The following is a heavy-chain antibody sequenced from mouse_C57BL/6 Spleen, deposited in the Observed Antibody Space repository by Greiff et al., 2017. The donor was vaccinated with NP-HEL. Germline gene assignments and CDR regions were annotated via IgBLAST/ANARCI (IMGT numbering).Heavy chain of an antibody. CDR2: IYPRSGNT. V-gene: IGHV1-81*01. D-gene: IGHD2-4*01. J-gene: IGHJ2*01. Sequence: QVQLQQSGAELARPGASVKLSCKASGYTFTSYGISWVKQRTGQGLEWIGEIYPRSGNTYYNEKFKGKATLTAAKSSSTAYMELRSLTSEDSAVYFCARRTLDDYDEEAYFDYWGQGTTLTVSS. CDR3: ARRTLDDYDEEAYFDY. CDR1: GYTFTSYG.